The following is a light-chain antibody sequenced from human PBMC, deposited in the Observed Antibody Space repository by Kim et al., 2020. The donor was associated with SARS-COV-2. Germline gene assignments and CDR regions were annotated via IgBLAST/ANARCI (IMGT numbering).Light chain of an antibody. V-gene: IGLV3-27*01. CDR1: VLAKKY. CDR2: KDS. J-gene: IGLJ1*01. Sequence: SYELTQPSSVSVSPGQTARITCSRDVLAKKYARWFQQKPGQAPVLVIYKDSERPSGIPERFSGSSSGTTVTLTISGAQVEDEADYYCYSAADNKGVFGTGTKVTVL. CDR3: YSAADNKGV.